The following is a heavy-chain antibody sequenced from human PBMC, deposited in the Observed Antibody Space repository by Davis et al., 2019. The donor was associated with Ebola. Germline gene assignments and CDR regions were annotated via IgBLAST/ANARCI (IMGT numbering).Heavy chain of an antibody. J-gene: IGHJ4*02. CDR2: TNPDSGGS. Sequence: AASVKVSCKASGYTFTSYGISWVRQAPGQGLEWMGRTNPDSGGSDLAQKFQGRVTMTRDTSISTAYMELSRLRSDDTAVYYCATDGYYYDSSGYYNDYWGQGTLVTVSS. V-gene: IGHV1-2*06. D-gene: IGHD3-22*01. CDR3: ATDGYYYDSSGYYNDY. CDR1: GYTFTSYG.